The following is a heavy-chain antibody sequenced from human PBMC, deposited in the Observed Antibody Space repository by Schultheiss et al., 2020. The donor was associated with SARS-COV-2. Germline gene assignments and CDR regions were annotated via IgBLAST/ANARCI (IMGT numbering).Heavy chain of an antibody. CDR1: GFTFSSYG. V-gene: IGHV3-30*03. CDR3: ARDASVAGTYFDY. Sequence: GGSLRLSCAFSGFTFSSYGMHWVRQGPGKGLEWVAVISHDGSSKFYADSVKGRFTISRDKSKNTLYLQMNSLRAEDTAVYYCARDASVAGTYFDYWGQGTLGAFSS. CDR2: ISHDGSSK. J-gene: IGHJ4*02. D-gene: IGHD6-19*01.